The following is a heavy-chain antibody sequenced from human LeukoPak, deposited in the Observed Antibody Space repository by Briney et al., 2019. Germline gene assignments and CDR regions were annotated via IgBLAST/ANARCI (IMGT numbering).Heavy chain of an antibody. V-gene: IGHV1-24*01. Sequence: ASVKVSCKVSGYTLTELSMHWVRQAPGKGLEWMGGFDPEDGETIYAQKFQGRVTMTEDTSTDTAYMELSSLRSEDTAVYYCATVLPVVGAPYYYYGMDVWGQGTMVTVSS. CDR2: FDPEDGET. J-gene: IGHJ6*02. D-gene: IGHD1-26*01. CDR3: ATVLPVVGAPYYYYGMDV. CDR1: GYTLTELS.